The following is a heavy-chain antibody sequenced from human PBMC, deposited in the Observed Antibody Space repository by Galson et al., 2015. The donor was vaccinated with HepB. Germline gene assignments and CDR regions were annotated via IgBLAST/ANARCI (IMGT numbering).Heavy chain of an antibody. J-gene: IGHJ4*02. D-gene: IGHD4-17*01. CDR2: THYRSKWYN. V-gene: IGHV6-1*01. Sequence: CAISGDSVSSNSAAWNWIRQSPSRGLEWLGRTHYRSKWYNDYAVSVKSQITINPDTSKNQFSLQLNSVTPEDTAVYYCARWRHDSGDFDYWSQGALVTVSS. CDR3: ARWRHDSGDFDY. CDR1: GDSVSSNSAA.